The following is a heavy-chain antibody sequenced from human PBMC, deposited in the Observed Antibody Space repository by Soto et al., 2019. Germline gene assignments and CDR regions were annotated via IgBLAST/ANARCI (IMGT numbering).Heavy chain of an antibody. D-gene: IGHD3-22*01. CDR1: GFTFSNAW. J-gene: IGHJ6*02. CDR3: TTDHAYYYDSSGYTYYYYGMDV. CDR2: IKSKTDGGTT. V-gene: IGHV3-15*07. Sequence: SLRLSCAASGFTFSNAWMNWVRQAPGKGLEWVGRIKSKTDGGTTDYAAPVKGRFTISRDDSKNTLYLQMNSLKTEDTAVYYCTTDHAYYYDSSGYTYYYYGMDVWGQGTTVTVSS.